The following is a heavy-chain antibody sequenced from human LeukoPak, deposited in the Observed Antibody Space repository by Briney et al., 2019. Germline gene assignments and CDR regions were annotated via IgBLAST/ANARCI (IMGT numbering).Heavy chain of an antibody. V-gene: IGHV4-30-4*08. Sequence: PSQTLSLTCTVSGGSISSGDYYWSWIRQSPGKGLEWIGYIYYSGSTYYNPSLKSRVTISVDTSKNQFSLKLSSVTAADTAVYYCARVSLITFGGPFDYWGQGTLVTVSS. CDR2: IYYSGST. CDR3: ARVSLITFGGPFDY. D-gene: IGHD3-16*01. CDR1: GGSISSGDYY. J-gene: IGHJ4*02.